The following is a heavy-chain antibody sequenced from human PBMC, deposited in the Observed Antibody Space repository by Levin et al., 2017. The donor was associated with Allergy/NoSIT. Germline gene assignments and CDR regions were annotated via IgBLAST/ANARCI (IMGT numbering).Heavy chain of an antibody. CDR1: GFTFSSYA. Sequence: GESLKISCAASGFTFSSYAMHWVRQAPGKGLEWVAVISYDGSNKYYADSVKGRFTISRDNSKNTLYLQMNSLRAEDTAVYYCAREAGIAVAGWFDPWGQGTLVTVSS. V-gene: IGHV3-30-3*01. J-gene: IGHJ5*02. CDR3: AREAGIAVAGWFDP. D-gene: IGHD6-19*01. CDR2: ISYDGSNK.